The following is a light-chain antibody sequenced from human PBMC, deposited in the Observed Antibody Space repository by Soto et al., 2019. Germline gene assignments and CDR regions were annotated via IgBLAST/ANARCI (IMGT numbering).Light chain of an antibody. CDR1: QSVSNY. J-gene: IGKJ1*01. V-gene: IGKV3-11*01. Sequence: EIVLTQSPATLSLSPGERATLSCRASQSVSNYLAWYQQKPGQAPRLLIYGASDRATGIPARFSGSGSGTDFTLTISSLEPEDFAVYYCQQYSNWPPWTFGPGTKVDIK. CDR2: GAS. CDR3: QQYSNWPPWT.